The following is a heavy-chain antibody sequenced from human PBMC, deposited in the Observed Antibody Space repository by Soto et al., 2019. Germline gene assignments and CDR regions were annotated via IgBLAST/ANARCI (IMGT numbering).Heavy chain of an antibody. CDR1: GGTFSSNT. CDR2: ITPVLDMA. V-gene: IGHV1-69*02. J-gene: IGHJ6*02. D-gene: IGHD3-16*01. CDR3: ARAISSGGRFSGMDV. Sequence: QVQLVQSGAEVKKPGSSVRVSCKASGGTFSSNTLSWVRQAPGQGLEWMGRITPVLDMADYEQKFQDRLTITADKSTTTVYMELGSLRSEDTAIYYCARAISSGGRFSGMDVWCQGTTVTVSS.